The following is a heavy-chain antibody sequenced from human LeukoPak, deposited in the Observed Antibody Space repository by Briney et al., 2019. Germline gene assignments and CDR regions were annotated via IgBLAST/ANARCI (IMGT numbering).Heavy chain of an antibody. CDR2: ISGSGGST. D-gene: IGHD6-19*01. Sequence: GGSLRLSCAASGFTFSSYAMSWVRQAPGKGLEWVSAISGSGGSTYYADSVKGRFTISRGNSKNTLYLQMNSLRAEDTAVYYCAIAVAGTGFDYWGQGTLVTVSS. CDR1: GFTFSSYA. J-gene: IGHJ4*02. CDR3: AIAVAGTGFDY. V-gene: IGHV3-23*01.